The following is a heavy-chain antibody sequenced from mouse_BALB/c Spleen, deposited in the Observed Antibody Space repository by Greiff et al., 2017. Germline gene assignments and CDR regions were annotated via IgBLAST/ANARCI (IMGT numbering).Heavy chain of an antibody. CDR2: IYPGDGDT. CDR1: GYTFTSYW. V-gene: IGHV1-87*01. D-gene: IGHD2-4*01. Sequence: QVQLQQSGAELARPGASVKLSCKASGYTFTSYWLQWVQQRPGQGLEWIGAIYPGDGDTRYTQKFKGKATLTADKSSSTAYMQLSSLASEDSAVYYWARSGDYDYDGENYWGQGNTLTVSS. CDR3: ARSGDYDYDGENY. J-gene: IGHJ2*01.